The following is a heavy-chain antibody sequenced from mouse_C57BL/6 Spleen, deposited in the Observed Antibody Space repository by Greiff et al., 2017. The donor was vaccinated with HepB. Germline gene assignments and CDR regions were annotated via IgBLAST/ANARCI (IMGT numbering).Heavy chain of an antibody. CDR2: IDPGDGDT. CDR1: GYAFSSYW. D-gene: IGHD1-1*01. J-gene: IGHJ3*01. CDR3: ASSSYGAY. V-gene: IGHV1-80*01. Sequence: QVQLQQSGAELVKPGASVKISCKASGYAFSSYWMNWVKQRPGKGLEWIGQIDPGDGDTNYNGKFKGKATLTADKYSSTAYMQLSSLTSEDSAVYFWASSSYGAYWCQGTLVTVSP.